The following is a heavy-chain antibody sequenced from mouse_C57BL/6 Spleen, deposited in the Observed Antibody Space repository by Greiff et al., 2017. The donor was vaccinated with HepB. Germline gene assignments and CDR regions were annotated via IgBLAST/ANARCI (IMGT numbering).Heavy chain of an antibody. CDR1: GYSFTGYY. J-gene: IGHJ1*03. CDR2: INPSTGGT. Sequence: EVQLQQSGPELVKPGASVKISCKASGYSFTGYYMNWVKQSPEKSLEWIGEINPSTGGTTYNQKFKAKATLTVDKSSSTAYMQLKSLTSEDSAVYYCARLGYYDYGYWYFDVWGTGTTVTVSS. D-gene: IGHD2-4*01. V-gene: IGHV1-42*01. CDR3: ARLGYYDYGYWYFDV.